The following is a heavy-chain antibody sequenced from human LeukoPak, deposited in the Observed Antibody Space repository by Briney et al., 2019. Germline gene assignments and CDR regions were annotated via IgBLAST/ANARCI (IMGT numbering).Heavy chain of an antibody. CDR1: GFTFSSYD. J-gene: IGHJ5*02. Sequence: PGGSLRLSCAASGFTFSSYDIHWVRQAPGKGLEWVAFIRYDGSKYYADSVRGRFTISRDNSKNTLYLQMNSLRAEDTAAYYCMRGATDTTRWFDPWGQGTLVTVSS. D-gene: IGHD1-7*01. V-gene: IGHV3-30*02. CDR2: IRYDGSK. CDR3: MRGATDTTRWFDP.